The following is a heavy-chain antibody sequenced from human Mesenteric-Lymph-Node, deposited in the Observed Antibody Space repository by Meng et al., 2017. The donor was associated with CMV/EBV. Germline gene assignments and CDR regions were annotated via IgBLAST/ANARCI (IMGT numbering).Heavy chain of an antibody. D-gene: IGHD1-26*01. CDR2: IYPGDSDT. CDR1: GYSFTSYW. J-gene: IGHJ6*02. V-gene: IGHV5-51*01. Sequence: GESLKISCKGSGYSFTSYWIGWVRQMPGKGLEWMGIIYPGDSDTRYSPSFQGQVTISADKSISTAYLQWSSLKASDTAMYYCARHEWSGSYSLGGMDDWGQGTTVTVSS. CDR3: ARHEWSGSYSLGGMDD.